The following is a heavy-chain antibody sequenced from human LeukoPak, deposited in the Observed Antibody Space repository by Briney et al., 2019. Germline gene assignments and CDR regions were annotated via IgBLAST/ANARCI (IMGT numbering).Heavy chain of an antibody. V-gene: IGHV3-23*01. D-gene: IGHD3-16*01. Sequence: GGSLRLSCVASGFTFSTYAMSWVRQAPGKGLEWVSGISAGAGSTYYADSVKGRFTISRGNSKNTLYLQMNSLRAEDTAVYYCAKQHDDYVWCFDYWGQGTLVTVSS. CDR3: AKQHDDYVWCFDY. J-gene: IGHJ4*02. CDR1: GFTFSTYA. CDR2: ISAGAGST.